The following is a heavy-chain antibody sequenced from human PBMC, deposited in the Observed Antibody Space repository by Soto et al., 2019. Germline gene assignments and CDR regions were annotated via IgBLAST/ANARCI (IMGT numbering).Heavy chain of an antibody. D-gene: IGHD4-17*01. CDR3: AGSLDYGDCFFPDL. J-gene: IGHJ2*01. CDR2: IIPILGIA. Sequence: QVQLVQSGAEVKKPGSSVKVSCKASGGTFSSYTISWVRQAPGQGLEWMGRIIPILGIANYAQKFQGRVTITADKSTSTAYMELSSLRSEDTAVYYCAGSLDYGDCFFPDLWGRGTLVTVSS. V-gene: IGHV1-69*02. CDR1: GGTFSSYT.